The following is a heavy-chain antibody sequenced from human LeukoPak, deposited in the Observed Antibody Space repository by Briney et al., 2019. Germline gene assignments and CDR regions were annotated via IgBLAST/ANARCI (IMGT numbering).Heavy chain of an antibody. CDR3: TGGSYYFDD. CDR1: EFTYKTNW. D-gene: IGHD3-10*01. J-gene: IGHJ4*02. Sequence: GGSLRLSCAAYEFTYKTNWMHWVRQAPGKGLVWVSRINSDGSRINYADSVKGRFTISRDNAKNTLYLQMNSLRADDTAVYYCTGGSYYFDDWGQGTLVTVSS. V-gene: IGHV3-74*01. CDR2: INSDGSRI.